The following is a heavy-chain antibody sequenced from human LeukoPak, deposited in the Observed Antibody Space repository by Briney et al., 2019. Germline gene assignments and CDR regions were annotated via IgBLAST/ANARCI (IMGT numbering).Heavy chain of an antibody. CDR1: GFTFSSYA. J-gene: IGHJ4*02. V-gene: IGHV3-64*01. Sequence: RGSLRLSCAASGFTFSSYAMHWVRQAPGKGLEYVSAMSSNGGTTDYANSVKGRFTISRDNSKNTLHLQMGSLRAEDMAVYYCARVGDVGPFDYWGQGTLVTVSS. CDR2: MSSNGGTT. D-gene: IGHD1-26*01. CDR3: ARVGDVGPFDY.